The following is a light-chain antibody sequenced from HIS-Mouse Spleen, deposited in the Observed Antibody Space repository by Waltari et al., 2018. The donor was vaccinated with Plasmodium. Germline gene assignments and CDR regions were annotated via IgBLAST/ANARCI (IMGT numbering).Light chain of an antibody. CDR2: GAS. J-gene: IGKJ4*01. CDR3: QQRSNWPPLT. CDR1: QSVSSSY. Sequence: EIVLTQSPGTLSLSPGERATLSCRASQSVSSSYLAWYPQKPGQAPRLLILGASSRATGIPDRFSGSGSGTDFTLTISSLEPEDFAVYYCQQRSNWPPLTFGGGTKVEIK. V-gene: IGKV3D-20*02.